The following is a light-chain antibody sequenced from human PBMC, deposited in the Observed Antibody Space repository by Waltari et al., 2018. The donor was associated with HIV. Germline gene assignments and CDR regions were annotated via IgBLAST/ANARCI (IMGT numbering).Light chain of an antibody. CDR3: QQANTFPPVT. CDR1: QDDSGW. V-gene: IGKV1-12*01. CDR2: STS. Sequence: DIQLTQSPSSVSASVGARVTITCRASQDDSGWVAWYQQKPGEAPKLLIYSTSSLQSGVPSRFSGSGSGTDFTLTISSLQPEDFATYYCQQANTFPPVTFGGGTKVEI. J-gene: IGKJ4*01.